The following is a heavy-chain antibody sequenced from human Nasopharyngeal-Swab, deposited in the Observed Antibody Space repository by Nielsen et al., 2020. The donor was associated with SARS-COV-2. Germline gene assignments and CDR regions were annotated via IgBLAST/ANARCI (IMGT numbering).Heavy chain of an antibody. J-gene: IGHJ5*02. Sequence: GGSLKSSCAASGFTFSSYAMHWVRQAPGKGLEWVAVISYDGSNKYYADSVKGRFTIPRDNSKNTLYLQMNSLRAEDTAVYYCARDRGIAVANNWFDPWGQGTLVTVSS. CDR1: GFTFSSYA. CDR3: ARDRGIAVANNWFDP. V-gene: IGHV3-30*04. CDR2: ISYDGSNK. D-gene: IGHD6-19*01.